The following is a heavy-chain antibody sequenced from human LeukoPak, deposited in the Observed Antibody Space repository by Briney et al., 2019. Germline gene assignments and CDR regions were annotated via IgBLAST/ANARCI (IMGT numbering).Heavy chain of an antibody. D-gene: IGHD5-18*01. CDR1: GGSISSYY. CDR3: ARFEAMVSPGFDY. Sequence: SETLSLTCTVSGGSISSYYWSWIRQPPGKGLEWVGYIYYSGSTNYNPSLKSRATISVDTSKNQFSLKLSSVTAADTAVYYCARFEAMVSPGFDYWGQGTLVTVSS. J-gene: IGHJ4*02. V-gene: IGHV4-59*01. CDR2: IYYSGST.